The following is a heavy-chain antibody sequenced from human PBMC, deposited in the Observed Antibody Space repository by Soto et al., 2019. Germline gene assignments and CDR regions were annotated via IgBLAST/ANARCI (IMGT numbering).Heavy chain of an antibody. CDR3: ARAPLRFTIFGVVIDYDKTTPYYFDY. D-gene: IGHD3-3*01. V-gene: IGHV4-59*11. J-gene: IGHJ4*02. CDR1: GGSMSSHY. CDR2: INHSGST. Sequence: QVQLQESGPGLVKPSETLSLTCTVSGGSMSSHYWSWIRQPPGKGLEWIGEINHSGSTNYNPSLKSRVTISVDTSKNQFSLKLSSVTAADTAVYYCARAPLRFTIFGVVIDYDKTTPYYFDYWGQGTLVTVSS.